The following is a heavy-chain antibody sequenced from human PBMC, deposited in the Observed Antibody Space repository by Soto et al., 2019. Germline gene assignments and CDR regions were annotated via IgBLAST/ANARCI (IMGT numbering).Heavy chain of an antibody. CDR3: ARGGVSTRTFDY. V-gene: IGHV5-51*01. Sequence: PGESLKISCKGSGYSFAGYWIAWVRQMPGKGLELMGIIYPSDSDTRYRPSFQGQVTISADKSISSAYLQWSSLRASDTAMYYCARGGVSTRTFDYWGQGTPVTSPQ. CDR1: GYSFAGYW. D-gene: IGHD1-1*01. J-gene: IGHJ4*02. CDR2: IYPSDSDT.